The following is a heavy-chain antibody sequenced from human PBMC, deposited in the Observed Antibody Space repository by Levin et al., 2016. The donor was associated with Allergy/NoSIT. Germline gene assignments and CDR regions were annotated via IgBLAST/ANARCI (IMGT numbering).Heavy chain of an antibody. Sequence: GESLKISCAASGFTFSSYGMHWVRQAPGKGLEWVAVIWYDGSNKYYADSVKGRFTISRDNSKNTLYLQMNSLRAEDTAVYYCARDGNGSGWFFDYWGQGTLVTVS. CDR2: IWYDGSNK. J-gene: IGHJ4*02. CDR1: GFTFSSYG. D-gene: IGHD6-19*01. CDR3: ARDGNGSGWFFDY. V-gene: IGHV3-33*01.